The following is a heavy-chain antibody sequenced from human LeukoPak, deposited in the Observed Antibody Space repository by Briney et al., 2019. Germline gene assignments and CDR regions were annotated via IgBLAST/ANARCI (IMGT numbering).Heavy chain of an antibody. D-gene: IGHD3-16*01. CDR1: GGSISRYY. CDR2: IYYSGRN. J-gene: IGHJ3*02. V-gene: IGHV4-59*08. Sequence: SETLTLTCTVSGGSISRYYWSWIRQPPGKGLEWIGYIYYSGRNKHNPSLKSRVTISLDTSKKHFSLKLSYVTAAEADVYYCARRPGYDPGAFDIWGQGTMVTVSS. CDR3: ARRPGYDPGAFDI.